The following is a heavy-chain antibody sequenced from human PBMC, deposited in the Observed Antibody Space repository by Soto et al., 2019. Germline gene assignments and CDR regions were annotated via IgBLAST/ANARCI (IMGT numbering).Heavy chain of an antibody. D-gene: IGHD3-10*01. Sequence: SETLSLRCAVSGGSISSGGYSWSWIRQPPGKGLEWIGYIYHSGSTYYNPSLKSRVTISVDRSKNQFSLKLSSVTAADTAVYYCARDQIRGVMDVWGQGTTVTVSS. V-gene: IGHV4-30-2*01. CDR1: GGSISSGGYS. CDR3: ARDQIRGVMDV. CDR2: IYHSGST. J-gene: IGHJ6*02.